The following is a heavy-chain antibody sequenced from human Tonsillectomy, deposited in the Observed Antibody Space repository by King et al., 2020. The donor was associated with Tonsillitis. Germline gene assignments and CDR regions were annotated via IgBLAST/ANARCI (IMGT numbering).Heavy chain of an antibody. Sequence: VQLVESGGGLVQPGRSLRLSCSASGFTFDDYAMHWVRQVPGKGREWVSGIRLNSGSIDYADSVKGRFTISRDNAKNSLYLQMNRLRSEDTALYYCAKSIYYDSSGYYYPIDYWGQGTLVTVSS. V-gene: IGHV3-9*01. CDR3: AKSIYYDSSGYYYPIDY. CDR2: IRLNSGSI. CDR1: GFTFDDYA. D-gene: IGHD3-22*01. J-gene: IGHJ4*02.